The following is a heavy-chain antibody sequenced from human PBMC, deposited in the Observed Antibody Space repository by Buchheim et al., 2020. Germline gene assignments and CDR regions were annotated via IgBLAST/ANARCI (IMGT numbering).Heavy chain of an antibody. Sequence: QLQLQESGSGLVKPSQTLSLTCAVSGGSISSGGYSWSWIRQPPGKGLEWIGYIYHSGSTYYNPSLKSRVTISVDGSKNQFSLKLSSVTAADTAVYYCARSAKRLWFGDQTGPWFDPWGQGTL. CDR2: IYHSGST. CDR3: ARSAKRLWFGDQTGPWFDP. D-gene: IGHD3-10*01. J-gene: IGHJ5*02. V-gene: IGHV4-30-2*01. CDR1: GGSISSGGYS.